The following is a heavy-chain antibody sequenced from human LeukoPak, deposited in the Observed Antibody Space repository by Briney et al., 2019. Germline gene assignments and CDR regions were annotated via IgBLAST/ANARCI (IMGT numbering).Heavy chain of an antibody. Sequence: ASVKVSCKASGYTFTSYGISWVRQAPGQGLEWMGWISAYNGNTNYAQKLQGRVTMTTDTSTSTAYMELRSLRSDDTAVYYCARDYRTYCSGGSCYADYYYGMDVWGQGTTVTVSS. CDR3: ARDYRTYCSGGSCYADYYYGMDV. CDR1: GYTFTSYG. V-gene: IGHV1-18*01. D-gene: IGHD2-15*01. CDR2: ISAYNGNT. J-gene: IGHJ6*02.